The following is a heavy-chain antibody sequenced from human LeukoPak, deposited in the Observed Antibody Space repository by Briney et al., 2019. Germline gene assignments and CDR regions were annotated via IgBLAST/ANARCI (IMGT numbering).Heavy chain of an antibody. J-gene: IGHJ4*02. CDR1: GFTFSSYA. V-gene: IGHV3-23*01. Sequence: PGGSLRLSCIASGFTFSSYAMTWVRQAPGKRLEWVSGISGSGGTTYSADSVKGRFTMSRDNSKNTLYLQMNSLRAEDTATYYCARVIFNVWELYGRGDYWGQGTLVTVSS. CDR3: ARVIFNVWELYGRGDY. CDR2: ISGSGGTT. D-gene: IGHD1-26*01.